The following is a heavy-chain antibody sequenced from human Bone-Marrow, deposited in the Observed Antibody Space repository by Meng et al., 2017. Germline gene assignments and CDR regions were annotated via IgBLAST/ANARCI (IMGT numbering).Heavy chain of an antibody. CDR1: GYTFTSYD. CDR3: ARGKIRNYSSSWYVGCDS. V-gene: IGHV1-8*01. J-gene: IGHJ4*02. CDR2: MNPNSGNT. Sequence: ASVKVSCKASGYTFTSYDINWVRQATGQGLEWMGWMNPNSGNTGYAQKFQGRVTMTRNTSISTAYMELSSLRSEDTAVYYCARGKIRNYSSSWYVGCDSWGQGTLVTVSS. D-gene: IGHD6-13*01.